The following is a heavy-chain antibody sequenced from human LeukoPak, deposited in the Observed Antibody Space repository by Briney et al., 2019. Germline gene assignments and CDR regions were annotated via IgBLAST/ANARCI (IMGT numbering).Heavy chain of an antibody. CDR3: AKIGHDFWSGYSDY. V-gene: IGHV3-23*01. D-gene: IGHD3-3*01. CDR2: ISGSGGST. J-gene: IGHJ4*02. Sequence: PGGSLRLSCAASGFTFSSYAMSWVRQAPGKGLEWVSAISGSGGSTYYADSVKGRFTISRDNSKNTLYLQMNSLRAEDTAVYYCAKIGHDFWSGYSDYWGQGTLVTVSS. CDR1: GFTFSSYA.